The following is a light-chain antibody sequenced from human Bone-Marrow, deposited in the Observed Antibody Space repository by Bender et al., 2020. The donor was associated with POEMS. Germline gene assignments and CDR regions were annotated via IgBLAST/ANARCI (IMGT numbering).Light chain of an antibody. CDR1: DLGDKY. CDR3: QARDTYSVS. V-gene: IGLV3-1*01. CDR2: QDT. J-gene: IGLJ2*01. Sequence: SYEVTQPPSVSVSPGQTASITCSGDDLGDKYVAWYQQKPGQSPVLVIYQDTKRPSGIPERFSGSNSGNTATLTISGTQAMDEADYYCQARDTYSVSFGGGTKLTVL.